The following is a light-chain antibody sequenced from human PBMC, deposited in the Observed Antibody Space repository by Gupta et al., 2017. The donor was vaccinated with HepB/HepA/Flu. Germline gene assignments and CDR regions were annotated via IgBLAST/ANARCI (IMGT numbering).Light chain of an antibody. J-gene: IGLJ2*01. CDR1: SSNIGAGYD. V-gene: IGLV1-40*01. CDR2: GNS. CDR3: QSYDSSLSGSL. Sequence: QSVLTQQPSVSGPPGQRVPISCTGSSSNIGAGYDVHWYQQLPGTAPKLLIYGNSNRPSGVPDRFSGSKSGTSASLAITGLQAEDEADYYCQSYDSSLSGSLFGGGTKLTVL.